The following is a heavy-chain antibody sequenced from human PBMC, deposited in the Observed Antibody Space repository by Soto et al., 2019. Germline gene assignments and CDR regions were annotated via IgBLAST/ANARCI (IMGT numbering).Heavy chain of an antibody. D-gene: IGHD3-10*01. J-gene: IGHJ4*02. Sequence: EVQLLESGGGLVQPGESLRLSCAASGFTFSSYAMTWVRQAPGKGLECVSGISGNGGSTYYADSVKGRFTISRNNSKNTLFLQRNTVTAADTAVYHCAKDLVTYYSASGYYYDYWVQVALVTVCS. CDR2: ISGNGGST. CDR3: AKDLVTYYSASGYYYDY. CDR1: GFTFSSYA. V-gene: IGHV3-23*01.